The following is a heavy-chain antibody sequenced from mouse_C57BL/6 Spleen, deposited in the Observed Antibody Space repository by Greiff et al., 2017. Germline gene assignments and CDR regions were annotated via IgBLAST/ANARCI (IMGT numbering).Heavy chain of an antibody. CDR2: IDPETGGT. Sequence: VQLQQSGAELVRPGASVTLSCKASGYTFTDYEMHWVKQTPVHGLEWIGAIDPETGGTAYNQKFKGKAILTADKSSSTAYMELRSLTSEDSAVYYCTRGEVVGSHWYFDVWGTGTTVTVSS. D-gene: IGHD1-1*01. V-gene: IGHV1-15*01. J-gene: IGHJ1*03. CDR1: GYTFTDYE. CDR3: TRGEVVGSHWYFDV.